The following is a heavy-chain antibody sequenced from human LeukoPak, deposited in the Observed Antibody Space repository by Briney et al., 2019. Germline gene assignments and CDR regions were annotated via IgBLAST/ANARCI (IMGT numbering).Heavy chain of an antibody. CDR2: MNPNSGNT. Sequence: ASVKVSCKASGYTFTSYDINWVRQATGQGLEWMGWMNPNSGNTGYAQKFQGRVTMTRNTSISTAYMEPSSLRSEDTAVYYCARGGRWPKENWFDPWGQGTLVTVSS. D-gene: IGHD2-15*01. CDR1: GYTFTSYD. V-gene: IGHV1-8*01. CDR3: ARGGRWPKENWFDP. J-gene: IGHJ5*02.